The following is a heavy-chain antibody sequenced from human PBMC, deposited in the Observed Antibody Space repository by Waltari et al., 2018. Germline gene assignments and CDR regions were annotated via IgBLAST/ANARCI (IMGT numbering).Heavy chain of an antibody. Sequence: QVQLVQSGAEVKKPGSSVKVSCKASGGTFSSYAISWVRQAPGQGLEWMGGIIPIFGTANYAQKFQGRVTITADEATSTAYMELSSLRAEDTAVYYCARDGITGTRPLVAFDIWGQGTMVTVSS. J-gene: IGHJ3*02. CDR2: IIPIFGTA. D-gene: IGHD1-20*01. V-gene: IGHV1-69*13. CDR1: GGTFSSYA. CDR3: ARDGITGTRPLVAFDI.